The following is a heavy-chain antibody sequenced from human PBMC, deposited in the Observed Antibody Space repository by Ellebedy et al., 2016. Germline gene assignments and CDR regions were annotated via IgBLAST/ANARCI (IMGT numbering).Heavy chain of an antibody. Sequence: GGSLRLSXAASGFTFSSYEMTWVRQAPGKGLEWVSSMSESGSHIYYAKSVKGRFIISRDNAKNSLYLQMNSLRAEDTALYYCAKGESSGYWDDAFDIWGQGTMVTVSS. V-gene: IGHV3-21*04. CDR1: GFTFSSYE. D-gene: IGHD3-22*01. CDR3: AKGESSGYWDDAFDI. J-gene: IGHJ3*02. CDR2: MSESGSHI.